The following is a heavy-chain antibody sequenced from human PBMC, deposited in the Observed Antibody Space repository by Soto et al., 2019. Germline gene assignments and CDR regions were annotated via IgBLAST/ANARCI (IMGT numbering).Heavy chain of an antibody. CDR3: ARGYYYGSGRPTPGGMDV. CDR1: GYTFTNYD. CDR2: ISTYTGNT. Sequence: QVHLVQSGAEVKKPGASVKVSCKASGYTFTNYDINWVRQAPGQGLEWMGWISTYTGNTNYAQKLQGRVTMTTDTSTSKGYMELMSLRSGDTAVYYCARGYYYGSGRPTPGGMDVWGQGTTVTVSS. D-gene: IGHD3-10*01. V-gene: IGHV1-18*01. J-gene: IGHJ6*02.